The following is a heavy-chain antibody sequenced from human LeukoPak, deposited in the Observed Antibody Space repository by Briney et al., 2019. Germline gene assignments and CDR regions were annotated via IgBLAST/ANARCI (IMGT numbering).Heavy chain of an antibody. Sequence: QSGGSLRLSCAASGFTFSSFWMSWIRQAPGKGLEWVANIKEDGREKYYVDSVKGRFTISRDNAKNSLYLQMNSLRAEDTAVYYCARDPDCSSTSCFWRYFDSWGQGTLVTVAS. CDR1: GFTFSSFW. CDR2: IKEDGREK. J-gene: IGHJ4*02. V-gene: IGHV3-7*01. D-gene: IGHD2-2*01. CDR3: ARDPDCSSTSCFWRYFDS.